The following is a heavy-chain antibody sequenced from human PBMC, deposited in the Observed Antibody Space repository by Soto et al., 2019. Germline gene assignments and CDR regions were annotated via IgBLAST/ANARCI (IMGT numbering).Heavy chain of an antibody. CDR3: ARDRGYCSGGSCYDYYYYGMDV. CDR1: GYTFTSYG. J-gene: IGHJ6*02. D-gene: IGHD2-15*01. Sequence: ASVKVSCKASGYTFTSYGISWVRQAPGQGLEWMGWISAYNGNTNYAQKLQGRVTMTTDTSTSTAYMELRSLRSDDTAVYYCARDRGYCSGGSCYDYYYYGMDVGGQGTTVTVSS. CDR2: ISAYNGNT. V-gene: IGHV1-18*01.